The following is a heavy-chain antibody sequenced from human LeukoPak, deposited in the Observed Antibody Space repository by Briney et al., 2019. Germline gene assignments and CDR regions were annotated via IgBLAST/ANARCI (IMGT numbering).Heavy chain of an antibody. Sequence: GASVKVSCRASGYTFTSYGFTWVRQAPGQGPEWMGWISAFDGNTNSAQKFQGRVTMTTDTSSSTAYMELRSLTSDDTAVYYCARDGYGSGKGFSDYWGQGTLVTVSS. CDR3: ARDGYGSGKGFSDY. D-gene: IGHD3-10*01. CDR1: GYTFTSYG. V-gene: IGHV1-18*01. CDR2: ISAFDGNT. J-gene: IGHJ4*02.